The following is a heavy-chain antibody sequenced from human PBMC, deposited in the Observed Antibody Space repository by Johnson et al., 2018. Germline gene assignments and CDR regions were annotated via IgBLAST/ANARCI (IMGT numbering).Heavy chain of an antibody. CDR2: IKQDGSEK. Sequence: VQLVESGGGLVQPGGSLRLSCAASGFTFSSYWMSWVRQAPGKGLEWVANIKQDGSEKYYVDSVKGRFTISRDNAKNSLYLQRNSLRAEDTAVYYCARVEGSGYLYYYYYGMDVWGQGTTVTVSS. J-gene: IGHJ6*02. V-gene: IGHV3-7*01. D-gene: IGHD3-22*01. CDR1: GFTFSSYW. CDR3: ARVEGSGYLYYYYYGMDV.